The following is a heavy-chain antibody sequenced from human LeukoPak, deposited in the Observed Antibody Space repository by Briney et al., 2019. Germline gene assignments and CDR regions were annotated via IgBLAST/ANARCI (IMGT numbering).Heavy chain of an antibody. J-gene: IGHJ3*02. CDR3: ARAPLSGTYYTDAFDI. Sequence: SETLSLTCAVSGGSFSGYYWNWIRQTPGKGLEWIGEINHSGSTNYNPSLKSRVTISPDKSKNQFSLTLTSVTAADTAVYFCARAPLSGTYYTDAFDIWGQGTMVTVSS. D-gene: IGHD1-26*01. V-gene: IGHV4-34*01. CDR1: GGSFSGYY. CDR2: INHSGST.